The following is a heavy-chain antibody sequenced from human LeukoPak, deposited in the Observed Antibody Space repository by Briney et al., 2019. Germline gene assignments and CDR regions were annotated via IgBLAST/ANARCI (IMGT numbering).Heavy chain of an antibody. J-gene: IGHJ4*02. Sequence: PGGSLRLSCAASGFIFSSYWMHWVCQAPGKGPVWVSRIKSDGSSPSYADSVKGRFTISRDNAKNTVYLQMNSLRAEDTAVYYCAKDGHYSNFYFDYWGQGTLVTVSS. CDR1: GFIFSSYW. CDR2: IKSDGSSP. D-gene: IGHD4-11*01. V-gene: IGHV3-74*01. CDR3: AKDGHYSNFYFDY.